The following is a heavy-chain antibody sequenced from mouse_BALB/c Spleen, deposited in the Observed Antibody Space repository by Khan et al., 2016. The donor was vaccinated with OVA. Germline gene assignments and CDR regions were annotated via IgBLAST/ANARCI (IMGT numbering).Heavy chain of an antibody. Sequence: VKLVESGAELVRPGTSVKLSCKTSGYIFTSYWIHWVKQRSGQGLEWIARIYPGTDNTYYSEKFKDKATLTADKSSGTAYLQLSSLKSEDSAVFCCAREEALYYFDYWGQGTTLTVSS. J-gene: IGHJ2*01. CDR1: GYIFTSYW. CDR2: IYPGTDNT. D-gene: IGHD3-2*02. V-gene: IGHV1-76*01. CDR3: AREEALYYFDY.